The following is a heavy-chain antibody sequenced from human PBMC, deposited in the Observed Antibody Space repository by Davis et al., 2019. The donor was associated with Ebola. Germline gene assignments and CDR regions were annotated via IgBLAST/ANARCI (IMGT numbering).Heavy chain of an antibody. J-gene: IGHJ4*02. V-gene: IGHV3-30*03. D-gene: IGHD3-10*01. Sequence: PGGSLRLSCAASGFTFNTYAMHWVRQAPGKGLEWVAVISYYDGRNTKYAESVRGRFTISRDNSKNTLSLQMNSLRAEDTAVYYCARGGETRLEYWGQGTLVTVSS. CDR3: ARGGETRLEY. CDR1: GFTFNTYA. CDR2: ISYYDGRNT.